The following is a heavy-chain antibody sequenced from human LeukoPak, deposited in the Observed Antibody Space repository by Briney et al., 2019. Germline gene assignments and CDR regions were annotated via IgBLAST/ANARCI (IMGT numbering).Heavy chain of an antibody. CDR1: GFTFSSYA. CDR2: ISSSSDYT. CDR3: ARGGYNDY. V-gene: IGHV3-11*05. Sequence: GGSLRLSCAASGFTFSSYAMSWVRQAPGKGLEWVSYISSSSDYTNYADSVKGRFTVSRDNAKNSLYLQMNRLRAEDTAVYYCARGGYNDYWGQGTLVTVSS. J-gene: IGHJ4*02. D-gene: IGHD5-18*01.